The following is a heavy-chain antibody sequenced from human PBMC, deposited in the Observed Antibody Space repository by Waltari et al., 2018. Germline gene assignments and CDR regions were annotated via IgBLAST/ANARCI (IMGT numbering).Heavy chain of an antibody. J-gene: IGHJ3*02. V-gene: IGHV3-48*01. CDR1: GFTFSSYS. Sequence: EVQLVESGGGLVQPGGSLRLSCAASGFTFSSYSMNWVRQAPGKGLEWVSYISSSSSTIYDADSVKGRFTISRDNAKNSLYLQMNSLRAEDTAVYYCARDPLRANRVDAFDIWGQGTMVTVSS. CDR3: ARDPLRANRVDAFDI. CDR2: ISSSSSTI. D-gene: IGHD7-27*01.